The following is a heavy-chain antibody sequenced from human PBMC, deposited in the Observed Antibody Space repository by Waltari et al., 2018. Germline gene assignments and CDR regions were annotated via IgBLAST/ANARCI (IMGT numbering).Heavy chain of an antibody. Sequence: EVQLVESGGGLVQPGGSLRLSCAASGFTFTSYAMSWVRRAPGKGLEWVSAISGSGGSTYYADSVKGRFTISRDNSKNTLYLQMNSLRAEDTAVYYCAKDRSLSSSWYYVYWGQGTLVTVSS. CDR1: GFTFTSYA. CDR3: AKDRSLSSSWYYVY. V-gene: IGHV3-23*04. D-gene: IGHD6-13*01. CDR2: ISGSGGST. J-gene: IGHJ4*02.